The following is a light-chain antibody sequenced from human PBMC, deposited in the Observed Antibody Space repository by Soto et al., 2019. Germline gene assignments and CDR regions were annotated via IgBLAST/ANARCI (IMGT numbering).Light chain of an antibody. Sequence: QSALTQPASVSGSPGQSITISCTGASSDVGNYNLVSWYQQHPGKAPKLMIYEVSKRPSGVSSRFSGSKSGNTASLTISGLQAEDEADYYCCSYAGTSTYVFGTGTQLTVL. CDR2: EVS. CDR3: CSYAGTSTYV. V-gene: IGLV2-23*02. CDR1: SSDVGNYNL. J-gene: IGLJ1*01.